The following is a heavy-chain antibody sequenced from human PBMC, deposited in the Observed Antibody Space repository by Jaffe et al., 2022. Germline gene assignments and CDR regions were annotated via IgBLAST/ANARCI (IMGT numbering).Heavy chain of an antibody. CDR2: ISYDGSNK. D-gene: IGHD4-4*01. Sequence: QVQLVESGGGVVQPGRSLRLSCAASGFTFSSYGMHWVRQAPGKGLEWVAVISYDGSNKYYADSVKGRFTISRDNSKNTLYLQMNSLRAEDTAVYYCAKDKATGNYYYYMDVWGKGTTVTVSS. J-gene: IGHJ6*03. CDR3: AKDKATGNYYYYMDV. CDR1: GFTFSSYG. V-gene: IGHV3-30*18.